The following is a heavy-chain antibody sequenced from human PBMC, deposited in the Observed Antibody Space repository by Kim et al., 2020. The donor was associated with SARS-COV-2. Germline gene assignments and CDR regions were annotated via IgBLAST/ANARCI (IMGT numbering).Heavy chain of an antibody. CDR3: ARDRGPLPGGYDPYYFDY. CDR1: GGSISSGGYY. D-gene: IGHD5-12*01. CDR2: IYYSGST. V-gene: IGHV4-31*03. J-gene: IGHJ4*02. Sequence: SETLSLTCTVSGGSISSGGYYWSWIRQHPGKGLEWIGYIYYSGSTYYNPSLKSRVTISVDTSKNQFSLKLSSVTAADTAVYYCARDRGPLPGGYDPYYFDYWGQGTLVTVSS.